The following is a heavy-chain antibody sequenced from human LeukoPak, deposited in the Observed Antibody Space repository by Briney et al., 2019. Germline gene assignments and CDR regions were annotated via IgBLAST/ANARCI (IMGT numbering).Heavy chain of an antibody. CDR1: GFTFSSYE. J-gene: IGHJ6*02. Sequence: GGSLRLSCAASGFTFSSYEMNWVRQAPGKGLEWVSYISSSGSTIYYADSVKGRFTISRDNAKNSLYLQMNSLRVEDTAVYYCARDRGFFWLDVWGQGTTVTASS. V-gene: IGHV3-48*03. D-gene: IGHD3-10*01. CDR2: ISSSGSTI. CDR3: ARDRGFFWLDV.